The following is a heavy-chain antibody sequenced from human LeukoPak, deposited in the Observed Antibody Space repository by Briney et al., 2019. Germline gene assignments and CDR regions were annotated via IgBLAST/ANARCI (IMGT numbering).Heavy chain of an antibody. CDR2: IWYDGSQR. CDR1: GFTFSSYG. V-gene: IGHV3-33*06. CDR3: AKRQGSGSYGYYFDY. J-gene: IGHJ4*02. D-gene: IGHD3-10*01. Sequence: PGGSLRLSCAASGFTFSSYGMHWVRQAPGKGLEWVAVIWYDGSQRHYADSVKGRFTISRDNSKNTLHLQMNSLRAEDTAVYYCAKRQGSGSYGYYFDYWGQGTLVTVSS.